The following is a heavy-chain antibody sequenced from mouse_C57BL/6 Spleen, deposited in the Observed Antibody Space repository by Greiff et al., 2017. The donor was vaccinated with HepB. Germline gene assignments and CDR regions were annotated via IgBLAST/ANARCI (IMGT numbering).Heavy chain of an antibody. V-gene: IGHV1-50*01. D-gene: IGHD2-4*01. CDR1: GYTFTSYW. J-gene: IGHJ3*01. CDR3: ARRGDDYGFAY. Sequence: QVQLKQPGAELVKPGASVKLSCKASGYTFTSYWMQWVNQRPGQGLEWIGEIDPSDSYTNYNQKFKGRATLTVDTSSSTAYMQLSSLTSEDSAVYYCARRGDDYGFAYWGQGTLVTVAA. CDR2: IDPSDSYT.